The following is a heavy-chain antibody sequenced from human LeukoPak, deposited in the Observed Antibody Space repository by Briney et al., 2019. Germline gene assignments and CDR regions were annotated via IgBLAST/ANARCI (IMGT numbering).Heavy chain of an antibody. CDR1: GFTFSSYA. CDR3: ARESSGPFDY. J-gene: IGHJ4*02. Sequence: GRSLRLSCAASGFTFSSYAMHWVRQAPGKGLEWVAVISYDGSNKYYADSVKGRFTISRDNSKNTLYLQMNSLRAEDTAVYYCARESSGPFDYWGQGTLVTVSS. CDR2: ISYDGSNK. D-gene: IGHD6-25*01. V-gene: IGHV3-30*04.